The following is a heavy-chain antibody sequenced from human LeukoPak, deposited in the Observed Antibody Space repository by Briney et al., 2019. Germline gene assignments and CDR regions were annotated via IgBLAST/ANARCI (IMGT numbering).Heavy chain of an antibody. CDR2: ISGRSSSI. CDR3: IRELTSTNRFDP. J-gene: IGHJ5*02. Sequence: GGSLRLSCAASGFTFSRYSMNWVRQAPGKGLEWVSSISGRSSSIYYADSVKGRFTISRDNAKNSLYPQMNSLRAEDTAVYYCIRELTSTNRFDPWGQGTLVTVSS. CDR1: GFTFSRYS. V-gene: IGHV3-21*01.